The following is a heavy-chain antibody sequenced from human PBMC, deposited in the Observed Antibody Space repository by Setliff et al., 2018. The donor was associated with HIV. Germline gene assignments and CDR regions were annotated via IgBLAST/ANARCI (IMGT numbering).Heavy chain of an antibody. V-gene: IGHV4-61*09. Sequence: SETLSLTCSVSGDSISSGSYYWSWIRLPAGKGLEWIGQIHTTGSTNYNPSLKGRVTISVDTSKNQFSLKLSSVTAADTAVYYCARGDGTKYYYYYYMDVWGKGTTVTVSS. D-gene: IGHD1-7*01. CDR3: ARGDGTKYYYYYYMDV. CDR2: IHTTGST. CDR1: GDSISSGSYY. J-gene: IGHJ6*03.